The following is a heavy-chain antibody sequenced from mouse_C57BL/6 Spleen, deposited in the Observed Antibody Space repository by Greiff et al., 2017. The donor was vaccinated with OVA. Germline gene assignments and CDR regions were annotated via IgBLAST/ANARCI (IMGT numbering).Heavy chain of an antibody. V-gene: IGHV1-22*01. CDR3: ARALYSNYVAWFAY. CDR1: GYTFTDYN. CDR2: INPNNGGT. Sequence: VQLKESGPELVKPGASVKMSCKASGYTFTDYNMHWVKQSHGKSLEWIGYINPNNGGTSYNQKFKGKATLTVNKSSSTAYMELRSLTSEDSAVYYCARALYSNYVAWFAYWGQGTLVTVSA. J-gene: IGHJ3*01. D-gene: IGHD2-5*01.